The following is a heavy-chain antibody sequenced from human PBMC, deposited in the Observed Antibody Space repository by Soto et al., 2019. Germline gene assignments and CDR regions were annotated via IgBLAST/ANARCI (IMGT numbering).Heavy chain of an antibody. Sequence: PSETLSLTCTVSGASIITDNYFWVWIRQSPRRGLELIGSISYSGRTYDNPSLQSRVTISIDASKNQFSLKLTSVTTEDTAVYYCARRRASDYGGNHHPYYFDRWGQGALVTVSS. CDR1: GASIITDNYF. CDR3: ARRRASDYGGNHHPYYFDR. J-gene: IGHJ4*02. V-gene: IGHV4-39*01. D-gene: IGHD4-17*01. CDR2: ISYSGRT.